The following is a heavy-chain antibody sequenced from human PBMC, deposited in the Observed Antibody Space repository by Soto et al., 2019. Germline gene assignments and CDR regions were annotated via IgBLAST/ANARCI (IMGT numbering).Heavy chain of an antibody. J-gene: IGHJ6*03. CDR1: GFTFSSYD. D-gene: IGHD3-10*01. CDR2: IGTAGDT. Sequence: PGGSLRLSCAASGFTFSSYDMHWVRQATGKGLEWVSAIGTAGDTYYPGSVKGRFTISRENAKNSLYLQMNSLRAGDTAVYYCARASSRSYGSGSSNYYYMDVWGKGTTVTVSS. V-gene: IGHV3-13*01. CDR3: ARASSRSYGSGSSNYYYMDV.